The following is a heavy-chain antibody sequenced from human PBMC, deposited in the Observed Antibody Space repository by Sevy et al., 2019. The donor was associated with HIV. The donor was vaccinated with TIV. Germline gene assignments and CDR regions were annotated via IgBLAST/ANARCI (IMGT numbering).Heavy chain of an antibody. D-gene: IGHD3-22*01. CDR1: GFTFSSYA. Sequence: GGSLRLSCAASGFTFSSYAMSWVRQAPGKGLEWVSAISGSGGSTYYADSVKGWFTISRDNSKNTLYLQMNSLRAEDTAVYYCAKSRAITMIVVVMSFDYWGQGTLVTVSS. CDR2: ISGSGGST. J-gene: IGHJ4*02. V-gene: IGHV3-23*01. CDR3: AKSRAITMIVVVMSFDY.